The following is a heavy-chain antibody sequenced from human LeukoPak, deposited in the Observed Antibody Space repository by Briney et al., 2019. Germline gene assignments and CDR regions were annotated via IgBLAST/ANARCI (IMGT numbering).Heavy chain of an antibody. V-gene: IGHV3-30-3*01. CDR2: ISYDGSNK. Sequence: GRSLRLSCAASGFTFSSYAMQWVRQAPGKGLEWVAVISYDGSNKYYADSVKGRFTISRDNSKNTLYLQMNSLRAEDTAVYYCARVRDIVVVVAASTLLFDPWGQGTLVTVSS. CDR1: GFTFSSYA. D-gene: IGHD2-15*01. CDR3: ARVRDIVVVVAASTLLFDP. J-gene: IGHJ5*02.